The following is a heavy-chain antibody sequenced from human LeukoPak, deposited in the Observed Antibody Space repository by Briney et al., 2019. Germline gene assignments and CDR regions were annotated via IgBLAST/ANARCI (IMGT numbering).Heavy chain of an antibody. D-gene: IGHD3-3*01. V-gene: IGHV1-69*13. J-gene: IGHJ4*02. CDR1: GGTFSSYA. CDR2: INPIFGTA. Sequence: SVKVSCKASGGTFSSYAISWVRQAPGQGLEWMGGINPIFGTANYAQKFQGRVTITADESTSTAYMELSSLRSEDTAVYYCASGEGPIFGVVVYYFDYWGQGTLVTVSS. CDR3: ASGEGPIFGVVVYYFDY.